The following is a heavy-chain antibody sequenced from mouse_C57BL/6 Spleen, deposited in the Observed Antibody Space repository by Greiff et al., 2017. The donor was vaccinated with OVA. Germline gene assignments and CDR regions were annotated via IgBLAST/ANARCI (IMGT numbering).Heavy chain of an antibody. D-gene: IGHD2-3*01. CDR3: AMGDGYYGDY. V-gene: IGHV1-74*01. CDR1: GYTFTSYW. CDR2: IHPSDSDT. Sequence: QVQLQQPGAELVKPGASVKVSCKASGYTFTSYWMHCVKQRPGQGLEWIGRIHPSDSDTHYNQKFKGKATLTVDKSSTPAYMQLSSLTSEDSAVYYCAMGDGYYGDYWGQGTSVTVSS. J-gene: IGHJ4*01.